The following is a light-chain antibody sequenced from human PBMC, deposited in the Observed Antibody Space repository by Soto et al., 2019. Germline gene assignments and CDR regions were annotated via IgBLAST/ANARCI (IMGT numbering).Light chain of an antibody. CDR3: QQYGSSPTWT. CDR1: QSISSW. CDR2: DAS. Sequence: DIQMTQSPSTLSASVGDRVTITCRASQSISSWLAWYQQKPGKAPKLLIYDASSLESGVPSRFSGSGSGTEFTLTISSLEPEDFAVYYCQQYGSSPTWTFGQGTKVDI. J-gene: IGKJ1*01. V-gene: IGKV1-5*01.